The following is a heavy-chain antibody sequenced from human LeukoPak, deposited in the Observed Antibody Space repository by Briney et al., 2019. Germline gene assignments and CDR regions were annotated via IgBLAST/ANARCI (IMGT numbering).Heavy chain of an antibody. D-gene: IGHD3-22*01. CDR2: IYYSGST. Sequence: TSETLSLTCTVSGGSISSGGYYWSWIRQHPEKGLEWIGYIYYSGSTYYNPSLKSRVTISVDTSKNQFSLKLSSVTAADTAVYHCARVYYYDSSGYPSGYYFDYWGQGTLVTVSS. CDR1: GGSISSGGYY. V-gene: IGHV4-31*03. CDR3: ARVYYYDSSGYPSGYYFDY. J-gene: IGHJ4*02.